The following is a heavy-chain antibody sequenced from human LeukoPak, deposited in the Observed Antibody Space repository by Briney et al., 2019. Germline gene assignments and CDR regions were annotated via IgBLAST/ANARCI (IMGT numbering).Heavy chain of an antibody. Sequence: ASVKVSCKASGYTFTGYYMHWVRQTPGQGLEWMGWINPNSGGTNYAQKFQGRVTMTRDTSISTGYMELSGLRSDDTAVYYCARAPRGMKSGSYVLNYWGQGTLVTVSS. CDR3: ARAPRGMKSGSYVLNY. J-gene: IGHJ4*02. V-gene: IGHV1-2*02. D-gene: IGHD1-26*01. CDR2: INPNSGGT. CDR1: GYTFTGYY.